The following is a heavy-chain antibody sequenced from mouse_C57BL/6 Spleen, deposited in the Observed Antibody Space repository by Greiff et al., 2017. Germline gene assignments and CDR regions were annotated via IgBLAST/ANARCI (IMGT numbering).Heavy chain of an antibody. J-gene: IGHJ4*01. CDR2: ISSGGSYT. CDR1: GFTFSSSS. D-gene: IGHD1-1*01. CDR3: ARWTTVVAGWGGY. V-gene: IGHV5-6*01. Sequence: DLVKPGGSPPVSCAASGFTFSSSSLPWVRQTPDKPPEWVATISSGGSYTYSPDSVKGRFTISRDNAKNTLYLQMSSLKSEDTAMYYCARWTTVVAGWGGYWGQGTAVTGSS.